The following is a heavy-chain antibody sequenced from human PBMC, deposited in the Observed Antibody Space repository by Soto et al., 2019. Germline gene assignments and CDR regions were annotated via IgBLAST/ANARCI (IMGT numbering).Heavy chain of an antibody. J-gene: IGHJ6*03. D-gene: IGHD4-4*01. CDR1: GGSISSSSYY. Sequence: LSLTCTVSGGSISSSSYYWGWIHQPPGKGLEWIGSVYYSGSTYYNPSLKSRVTISVDTSKNQFSLKLSSVTAADTAVYYCARHRPPLTKPYYYYYMDVWGKGXTVTVSS. CDR3: ARHRPPLTKPYYYYYMDV. CDR2: VYYSGST. V-gene: IGHV4-39*01.